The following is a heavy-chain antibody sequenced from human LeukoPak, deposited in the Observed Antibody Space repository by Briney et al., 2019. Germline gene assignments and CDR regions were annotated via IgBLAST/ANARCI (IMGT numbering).Heavy chain of an antibody. Sequence: SETLSLTCTVSGGSISSGDYYWSWIRQPPGKGLEWIGSIYYSGSTYYNPSLKSRVTISVDTSKNQFSLKLSSVTAADTAVYYCASRIAARPFDYWGQGTLVTVSS. V-gene: IGHV4-39*01. CDR3: ASRIAARPFDY. J-gene: IGHJ4*02. D-gene: IGHD6-6*01. CDR2: IYYSGST. CDR1: GGSISSGDYY.